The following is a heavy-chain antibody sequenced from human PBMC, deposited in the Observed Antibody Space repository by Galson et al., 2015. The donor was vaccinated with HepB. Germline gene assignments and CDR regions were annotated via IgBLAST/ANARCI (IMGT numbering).Heavy chain of an antibody. D-gene: IGHD5-12*01. CDR2: INPSGGST. CDR3: ARERGGYEQQTIYYHYGMDV. J-gene: IGHJ6*02. CDR1: GYTFTSYY. Sequence: SVKASCKASGYTFTSYYMHWVRQAPGQGLEWMGIINPSGGSTSYAQKFQGRVTMTRDTSTSTVYMELSSLRSEDTAVYYCARERGGYEQQTIYYHYGMDVWGQGTTVTVSS. V-gene: IGHV1-46*01.